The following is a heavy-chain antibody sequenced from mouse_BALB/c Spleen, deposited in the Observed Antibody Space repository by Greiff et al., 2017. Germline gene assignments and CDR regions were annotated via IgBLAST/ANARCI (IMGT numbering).Heavy chain of an antibody. J-gene: IGHJ3*01. D-gene: IGHD1-1*01. CDR2: INPDSSTI. CDR3: ARIYYYGSSYAWFAY. CDR1: GFDFSRYW. Sequence: EVKLLESGGGLVQPGGSLKLSCAASGFDFSRYWMSWVRQAPGKGLEWIGEINPDSSTINYTPSLKDKFIISRDNAKNTLYLQMSKVRSEDTALYYCARIYYYGSSYAWFAYWGQGTLVTVSA. V-gene: IGHV4-1*02.